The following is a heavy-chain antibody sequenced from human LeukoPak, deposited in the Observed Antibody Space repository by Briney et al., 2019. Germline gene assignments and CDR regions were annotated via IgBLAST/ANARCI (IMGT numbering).Heavy chain of an antibody. Sequence: KPSETLSLTCAVYGGSFSTYYWNWIRQPPGKGLEWIGEINHSGSTNYNPSLKSRVTLSVDTSKNQFSLKLTSVTAADTAVYYCAYNRNFALDNWGQGTLVTVSS. CDR3: AYNRNFALDN. V-gene: IGHV4-34*01. J-gene: IGHJ4*02. CDR1: GGSFSTYY. CDR2: INHSGST. D-gene: IGHD1-14*01.